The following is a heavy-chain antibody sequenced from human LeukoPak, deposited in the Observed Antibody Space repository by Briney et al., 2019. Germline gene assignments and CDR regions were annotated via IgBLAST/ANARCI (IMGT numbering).Heavy chain of an antibody. V-gene: IGHV1-2*02. D-gene: IGHD5-24*01. J-gene: IGHJ4*02. CDR3: AATPHGYNFGDLGY. Sequence: ASVKVSCQASGYPFTGYYMHWVRPAPGQGLEWMGWINPNSGGTNYAQKFQGRGTMTRDTSISTAYMELSRLRSDDTAVYYCAATPHGYNFGDLGYWGQGTLVTVSS. CDR1: GYPFTGYY. CDR2: INPNSGGT.